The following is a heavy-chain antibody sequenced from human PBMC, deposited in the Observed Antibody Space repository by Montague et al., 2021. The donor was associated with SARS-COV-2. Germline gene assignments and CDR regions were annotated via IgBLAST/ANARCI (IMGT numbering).Heavy chain of an antibody. CDR2: TYYRSKWYY. V-gene: IGHV6-1*01. D-gene: IGHD6-13*01. CDR1: GDSVYSNTAA. Sequence: CAISGDSVYSNTAARNWIRQSPSRGLEWLGRTYYRSKWYYDYAVSVKSRMTISPDTSKNQFSLQLSSVTPEDRAVYYCAGDPRYSLSWSFDYWGQGTLVTVSS. J-gene: IGHJ4*02. CDR3: AGDPRYSLSWSFDY.